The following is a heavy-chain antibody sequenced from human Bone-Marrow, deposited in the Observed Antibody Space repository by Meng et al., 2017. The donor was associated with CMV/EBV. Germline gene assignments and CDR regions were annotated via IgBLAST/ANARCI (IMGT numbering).Heavy chain of an antibody. CDR2: ISSSSTI. CDR3: ARDRLVGATSWWYFDY. V-gene: IGHV3-48*04. Sequence: GALRLSCAASGFTFSSYSMNWVRQAPGKGLEWVSYISSSSTIYYADSVKGRFTISRDNAKKSLYLQMNSLRAEDTAVYYCARDRLVGATSWWYFDYWGQGTLVTVSS. J-gene: IGHJ4*02. CDR1: GFTFSSYS. D-gene: IGHD1-26*01.